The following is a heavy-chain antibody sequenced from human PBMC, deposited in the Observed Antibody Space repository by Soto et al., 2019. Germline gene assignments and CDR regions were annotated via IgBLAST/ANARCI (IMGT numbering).Heavy chain of an antibody. CDR2: ISYDGSNK. CDR1: GFTFSSFA. D-gene: IGHD3-10*01. J-gene: IGHJ4*02. V-gene: IGHV3-30-3*01. Sequence: QVQLVESGGGVVQPGRSLRLSCAASGFTFSSFAFHWVHQAPGKGLEWVAVISYDGSNKYYADSVKGRFTISRDNSKNTLYLQMNSLRAEDTAVYYCARDIEDYYGSGSYPSGIDYWGQGTLVTVSS. CDR3: ARDIEDYYGSGSYPSGIDY.